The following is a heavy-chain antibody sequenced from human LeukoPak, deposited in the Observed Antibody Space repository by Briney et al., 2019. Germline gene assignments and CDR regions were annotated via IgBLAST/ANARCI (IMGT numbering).Heavy chain of an antibody. D-gene: IGHD6-13*01. CDR3: ARVGGDSSGWYEGLDY. Sequence: PGGSLRLSCAASGFTFSSYSMNWVRQAPGKGLEWVSSISSSSSYIYYADSVKGRFTISRDNAKNSLYLQMNSLRAEDTAVYYCARVGGDSSGWYEGLDYWGQGTLVTVSS. V-gene: IGHV3-21*01. CDR1: GFTFSSYS. CDR2: ISSSSSYI. J-gene: IGHJ4*02.